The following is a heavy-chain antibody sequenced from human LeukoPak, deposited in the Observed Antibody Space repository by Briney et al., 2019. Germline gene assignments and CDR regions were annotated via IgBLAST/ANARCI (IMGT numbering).Heavy chain of an antibody. V-gene: IGHV5-51*01. Sequence: GESLKISCKGSGYSFTSYWIGWVRQMPGKGLEWMGIIYPGDSDTRYSPSFQGQVTISADKSISTAYLQWSSLKASDTAMYYCASFLAAAVREDAFDIWGQGTMVTVSS. CDR3: ASFLAAAVREDAFDI. J-gene: IGHJ3*02. CDR1: GYSFTSYW. D-gene: IGHD6-13*01. CDR2: IYPGDSDT.